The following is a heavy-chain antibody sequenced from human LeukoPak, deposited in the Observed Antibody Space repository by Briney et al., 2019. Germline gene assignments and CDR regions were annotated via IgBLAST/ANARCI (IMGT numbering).Heavy chain of an antibody. D-gene: IGHD3-10*01. Sequence: SETLSLTCTVSGGSISSSSYYWGWIRQPPGKGLEWIGSIYYSGSTYYNPSLKSRVTISVDTSKNQFSLKLSSVTAADTAVYYCARGLRGWFGEFENWFDPWGQGTLVTVSS. CDR3: ARGLRGWFGEFENWFDP. CDR2: IYYSGST. J-gene: IGHJ5*02. V-gene: IGHV4-39*07. CDR1: GGSISSSSYY.